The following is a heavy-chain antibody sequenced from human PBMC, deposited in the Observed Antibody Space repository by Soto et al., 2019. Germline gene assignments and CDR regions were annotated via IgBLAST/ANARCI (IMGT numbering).Heavy chain of an antibody. V-gene: IGHV1-69*04. CDR2: IIPILGIA. CDR3: ARERMLVDYGSGSYYYYMDV. Sequence: SVKVSCKASGGTFSSYTISWVRQAPGQGLEWMGRIIPILGIANYAQKFQGRVTITADKSTSTAYMELSSLRSEDTAVYYCARERMLVDYGSGSYYYYMDVWRKGTTVTVSS. D-gene: IGHD3-10*01. J-gene: IGHJ6*03. CDR1: GGTFSSYT.